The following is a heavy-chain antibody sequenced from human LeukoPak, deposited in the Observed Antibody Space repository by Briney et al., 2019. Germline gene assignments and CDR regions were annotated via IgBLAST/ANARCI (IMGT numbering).Heavy chain of an antibody. D-gene: IGHD2-2*01. V-gene: IGHV3-21*01. Sequence: GGSLRLSCAASGFTFSGYSMSWVRQAPGKGLEWVSSISSSSSYIYYADSVKGRFTISRDNAKNSLYLQMNSLRAEDTAAYYCARGSSSCFDYWGQGTLVTVSS. CDR2: ISSSSSYI. J-gene: IGHJ4*02. CDR1: GFTFSGYS. CDR3: ARGSSSCFDY.